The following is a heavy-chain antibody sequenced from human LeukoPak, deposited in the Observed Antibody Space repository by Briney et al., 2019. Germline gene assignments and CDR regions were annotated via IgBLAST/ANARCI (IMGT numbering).Heavy chain of an antibody. Sequence: SETLSLTCAVYGGSFSGYYWSWIRQPPGKGLEWIGYIYYSGSTNYNPSLKSRVTISVDTSKNQFSLKLSSVTAADTAVYYCARRHETALVYYGMDVWGQGTTVTVPS. CDR3: ARRHETALVYYGMDV. J-gene: IGHJ6*02. V-gene: IGHV4-59*08. CDR2: IYYSGST. CDR1: GGSFSGYY. D-gene: IGHD5-18*01.